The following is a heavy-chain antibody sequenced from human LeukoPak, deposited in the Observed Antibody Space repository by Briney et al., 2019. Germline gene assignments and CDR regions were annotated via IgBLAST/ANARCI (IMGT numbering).Heavy chain of an antibody. D-gene: IGHD3-22*01. CDR3: AGYYYDSSGYYPEDYYYYMDV. CDR2: VTAFNENT. J-gene: IGHJ6*03. CDR1: GFALTTYN. V-gene: IGHV1-18*01. Sequence: ASVKVSCKASGFALTTYNIVWLRQAPGQGLEWVGWVTAFNENTHYSRKVQGRVTMTRDTSTSTAYMELRSLRSDDTAVYYCAGYYYDSSGYYPEDYYYYMDVWGKGTTVTVSS.